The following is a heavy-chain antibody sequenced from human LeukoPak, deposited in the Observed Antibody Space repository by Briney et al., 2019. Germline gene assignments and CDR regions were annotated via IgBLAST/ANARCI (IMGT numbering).Heavy chain of an antibody. Sequence: SETLSLTCVVSGDSVGSFHWNWIRQLPGKGLEWIGCLSYTGKTDYNPSLASRVTISLDTSKNQGFSLRLRSVTAADTAVYYCSEGYFEPFDQWGQGILVTVSS. CDR1: GDSVGSFH. J-gene: IGHJ4*02. D-gene: IGHD2/OR15-2a*01. CDR2: LSYTGKT. CDR3: SEGYFEPFDQ. V-gene: IGHV4-59*02.